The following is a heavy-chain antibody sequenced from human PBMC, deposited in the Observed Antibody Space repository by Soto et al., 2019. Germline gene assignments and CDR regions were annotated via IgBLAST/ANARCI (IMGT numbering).Heavy chain of an antibody. CDR1: GFSRTTRGVG. V-gene: IGHV2-5*02. J-gene: IGHJ3*01. D-gene: IGHD6-6*01. Sequence: QITLKESGQTLVKPTQILTLTCTFSGFSRTTRGVGVGWIRQPPGAALEWLALIYWDDEERYSPSLRSRLTITKDTSKNQVVLTMTNMEPVDTGTYYCAHSYSSSPDDGFDVWGQGTRVTVSS. CDR2: IYWDDEE. CDR3: AHSYSSSPDDGFDV.